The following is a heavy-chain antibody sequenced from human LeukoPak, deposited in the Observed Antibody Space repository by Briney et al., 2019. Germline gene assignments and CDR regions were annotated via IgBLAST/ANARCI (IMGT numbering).Heavy chain of an antibody. V-gene: IGHV3-21*01. D-gene: IGHD4-17*01. CDR3: ASPRIYGDYDQYYFDY. CDR2: ISSSSSYI. Sequence: GGSLRLSCAASGFTFSSYSMNWVRQAPGKGLEWVSSISSSSSYIYYADSVKGRFTISRDNAKNSLYLQMNSLRAEDTAVYYCASPRIYGDYDQYYFDYWGQGTLVTVSS. J-gene: IGHJ4*02. CDR1: GFTFSSYS.